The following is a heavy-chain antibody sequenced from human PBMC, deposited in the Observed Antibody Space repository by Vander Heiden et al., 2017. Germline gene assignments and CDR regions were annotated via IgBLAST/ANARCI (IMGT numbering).Heavy chain of an antibody. V-gene: IGHV3-9*01. J-gene: IGHJ4*02. D-gene: IGHD6-19*01. CDR3: AGRFSSGWYAFDY. Sequence: EVHLVESGGGLVRPGRSLRRSCAASGRKVDDYAMYWVRPVPGKGLWWVSGITWNSGSIGYADSVKGRFTISRDNAKNSLYLQMNSLRPEDTALYYCAGRFSSGWYAFDYWGQGTLVTVSS. CDR1: GRKVDDYA. CDR2: ITWNSGSI.